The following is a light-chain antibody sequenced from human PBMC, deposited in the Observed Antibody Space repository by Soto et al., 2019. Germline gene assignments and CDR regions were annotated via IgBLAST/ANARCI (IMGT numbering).Light chain of an antibody. Sequence: QSVLTQPRSVSGSPGQSVTISCTGTSSDVGGYNFVSWYQHHPGKAPKLMIYNVIQRPSGVPDRFSASKSGNTASLTISGLQAEDEADYYCQSYDSSLSGANWVFGGGTKLTVL. V-gene: IGLV2-11*01. CDR2: NVI. J-gene: IGLJ3*02. CDR3: QSYDSSLSGANWV. CDR1: SSDVGGYNF.